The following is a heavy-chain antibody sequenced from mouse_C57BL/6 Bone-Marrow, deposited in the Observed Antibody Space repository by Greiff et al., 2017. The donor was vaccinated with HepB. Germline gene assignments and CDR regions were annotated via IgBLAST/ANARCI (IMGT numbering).Heavy chain of an antibody. D-gene: IGHD1-1*01. CDR1: GFTFRSYG. Sequence: EVHLVESGGDLVKPGGSLKLSCAASGFTFRSYGMSWVRQTPDNRLEWVATISSGGSYTYYPDSVKGRFTISRDNAKNTLYLQMSSLTSEDTAMYYCARGPYYYGRVLYYFDYWGQGTTLTVSS. CDR3: ARGPYYYGRVLYYFDY. CDR2: ISSGGSYT. J-gene: IGHJ2*01. V-gene: IGHV5-6*01.